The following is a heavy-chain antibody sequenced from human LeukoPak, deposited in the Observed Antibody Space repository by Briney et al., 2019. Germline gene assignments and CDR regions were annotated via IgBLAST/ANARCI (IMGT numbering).Heavy chain of an antibody. CDR1: GGSVNSYY. Sequence: SETLSLTCTVSGGSVNSYYLSWIRQPAGKTLEWIGRIYDGGSTNYNPSLKSRVTMSVDTSKNQISLKLSSVTAADTAVYYCARGRRGIAAAGTYYWFDPWGQGTLVTVSS. CDR3: ARGRRGIAAAGTYYWFDP. D-gene: IGHD6-13*01. J-gene: IGHJ5*02. V-gene: IGHV4-4*07. CDR2: IYDGGST.